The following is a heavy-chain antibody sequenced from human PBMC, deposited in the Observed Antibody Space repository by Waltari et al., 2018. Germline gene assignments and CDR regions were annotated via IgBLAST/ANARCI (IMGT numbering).Heavy chain of an antibody. CDR2: IYDSGST. Sequence: QVKLQESGPGLVKPSETLSLTCPVSGGSIASSDGRWTRQPPGQGLEWIGYIYDSGSTNYNPSLKSRVTISVDTSKNQFSLKLSSVTAADTAVYYCARVGRIVGATSNYYYGMDVWGQGTTVTVSS. V-gene: IGHV4-59*01. CDR3: ARVGRIVGATSNYYYGMDV. CDR1: GGSIASSD. J-gene: IGHJ6*02. D-gene: IGHD1-26*01.